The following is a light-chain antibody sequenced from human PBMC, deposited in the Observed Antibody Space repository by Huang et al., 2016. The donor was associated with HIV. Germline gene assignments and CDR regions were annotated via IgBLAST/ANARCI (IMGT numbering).Light chain of an antibody. CDR1: QSVSSD. J-gene: IGKJ3*01. V-gene: IGKV3-15*01. CDR3: QQYNNWPFT. CDR2: GAS. Sequence: EIVMTQSPATLSVSPGERATLSCRTSQSVSSDLAWYQQKPGQAPRLLIYGASTSATGLPDRFSGSGSGTEFTLTISSLQSEDFAVYYCQQYNNWPFTFGPGTKVDVK.